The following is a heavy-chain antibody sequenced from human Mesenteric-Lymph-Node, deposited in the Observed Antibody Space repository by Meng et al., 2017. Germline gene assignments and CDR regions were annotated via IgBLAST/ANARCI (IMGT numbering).Heavy chain of an antibody. CDR3: AKDSGSYDDNSGRWRGFDY. CDR1: GFTFDDYA. V-gene: IGHV3-43D*03. Sequence: GESLKISCATSGFTFDDYAMHWVRQTPGKGLEWVSLISWDGGSTYYSDSVKGRFTISRDNSKESLYLQMNSLRAEDTALYYCAKDSGSYDDNSGRWRGFDYWGQGTLVTVSS. CDR2: ISWDGGST. J-gene: IGHJ4*02. D-gene: IGHD4-23*01.